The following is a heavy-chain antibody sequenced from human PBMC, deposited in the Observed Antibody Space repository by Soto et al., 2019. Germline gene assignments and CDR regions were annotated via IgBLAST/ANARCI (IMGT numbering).Heavy chain of an antibody. V-gene: IGHV5-51*01. CDR3: ARATQQLDYYYYGMDV. CDR2: IYPGDSDT. D-gene: IGHD6-13*01. CDR1: GYRFTSYW. J-gene: IGHJ6*02. Sequence: GESLKISYKGSGYRFTSYWIGWVRQMPGKGLEWMGIIYPGDSDTRYSPSFQGQVTISADKSISTAYLQWSSLKASDTAMYYCARATQQLDYYYYGMDVWGQGTTVTVSS.